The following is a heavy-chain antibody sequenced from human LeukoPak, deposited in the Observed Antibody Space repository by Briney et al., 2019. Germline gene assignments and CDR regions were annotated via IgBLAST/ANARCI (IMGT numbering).Heavy chain of an antibody. Sequence: GGSLRLSCAASGFTFSSYGMSWVRQAPGKGLEWVSAISGSGGSTYYADSVKGRFTISRDNSKNTLYLQMNSLRAEDTAVYYCAKDGGLYFDWLTPWYFDLWGRGTLVTVSS. CDR1: GFTFSSYG. CDR2: ISGSGGST. V-gene: IGHV3-23*01. D-gene: IGHD3-9*01. J-gene: IGHJ2*01. CDR3: AKDGGLYFDWLTPWYFDL.